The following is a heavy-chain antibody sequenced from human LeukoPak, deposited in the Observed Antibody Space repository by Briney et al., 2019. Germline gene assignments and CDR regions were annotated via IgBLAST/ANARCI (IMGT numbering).Heavy chain of an antibody. Sequence: SVKVSCKASGGTFSSYAISWVRQAPGQGLEWMGRIIPILGIANYAQKFQGRATITADKSTSTAYMELSSLRSEDTAVYYCASGVYDFWSGYPNPYYYYGMDVWGQGTTVTVSS. J-gene: IGHJ6*02. D-gene: IGHD3-3*01. CDR2: IIPILGIA. V-gene: IGHV1-69*04. CDR1: GGTFSSYA. CDR3: ASGVYDFWSGYPNPYYYYGMDV.